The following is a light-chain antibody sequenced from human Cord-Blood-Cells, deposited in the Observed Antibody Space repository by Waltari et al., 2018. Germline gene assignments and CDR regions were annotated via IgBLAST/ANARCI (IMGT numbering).Light chain of an antibody. J-gene: IGKJ1*01. Sequence: IVMTQSPATLSVSPGERATLSWRASPSISSNLAWYQQKPGPAPRLLIYGASTRDSGIPARFSGSGSGTEFTLTISSLQPEDFAVYYCQQYNNWPRTFGQGTKVEIK. CDR3: QQYNNWPRT. CDR2: GAS. CDR1: PSISSN. V-gene: IGKV3-15*01.